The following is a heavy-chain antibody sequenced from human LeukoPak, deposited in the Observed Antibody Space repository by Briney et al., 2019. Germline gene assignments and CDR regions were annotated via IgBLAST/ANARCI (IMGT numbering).Heavy chain of an antibody. CDR3: ARDLRYGGYEASDY. CDR1: GGTFSSYA. Sequence: SVKVSCKASGGTFSSYAISWVRQAPGQGLEWMGRIIPILGIANYAQKFQGRVTITADKSTSTAYMELSSLRSEDTAVYYCARDLRYGGYEASDYWGQGTLVTVSS. V-gene: IGHV1-69*04. J-gene: IGHJ4*02. D-gene: IGHD5-12*01. CDR2: IIPILGIA.